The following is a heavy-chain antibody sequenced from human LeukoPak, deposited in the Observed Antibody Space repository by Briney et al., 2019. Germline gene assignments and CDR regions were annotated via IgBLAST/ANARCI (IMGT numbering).Heavy chain of an antibody. CDR3: ARDGLEVAAMGFDN. CDR2: IKPDGSEK. D-gene: IGHD6-19*01. J-gene: IGHJ4*02. Sequence: AGTLSLSCAASGFIFRSYWMSWVRQAPGKGLEWVGNIKPDGSEKYYAPPVTGRYAISRDNAKNSVFLEMNSLRGEDTALDFCARDGLEVAAMGFDNWGQGTLVTVSS. CDR1: GFIFRSYW. V-gene: IGHV3-7*01.